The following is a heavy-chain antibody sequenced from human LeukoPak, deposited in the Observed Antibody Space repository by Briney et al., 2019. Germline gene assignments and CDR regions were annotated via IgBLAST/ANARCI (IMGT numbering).Heavy chain of an antibody. CDR2: IRYDGSNK. Sequence: GGSLRLSCAASGFTFSSYGMHWVRQAPGKGLEWVAFIRYDGSNKYYADSVKGRFTISRDNSKNTLYLQMNSLRAEDTAVYYCARVARANGDLSKKSIDYWGQGTLVTVSS. D-gene: IGHD2-15*01. CDR1: GFTFSSYG. V-gene: IGHV3-30*02. J-gene: IGHJ4*02. CDR3: ARVARANGDLSKKSIDY.